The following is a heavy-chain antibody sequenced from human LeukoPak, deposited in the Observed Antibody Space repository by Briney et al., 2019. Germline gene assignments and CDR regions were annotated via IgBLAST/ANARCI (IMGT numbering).Heavy chain of an antibody. V-gene: IGHV1-18*04. Sequence: GASVKVSCKASGYTFTGYYMHWVRQAPGQGLEWMGWISAYNGNTNYAQKLQGRVTMTTDTSTSTAYMELRSLRSDDTAVYYCARDSYYGSGRRDGWFDPWGQGTLVTVSS. J-gene: IGHJ5*02. D-gene: IGHD3-10*01. CDR1: GYTFTGYY. CDR2: ISAYNGNT. CDR3: ARDSYYGSGRRDGWFDP.